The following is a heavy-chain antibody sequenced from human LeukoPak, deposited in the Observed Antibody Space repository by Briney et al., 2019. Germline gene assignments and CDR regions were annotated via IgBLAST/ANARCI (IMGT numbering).Heavy chain of an antibody. CDR3: AREAGAGTAPR. D-gene: IGHD6-19*01. Sequence: GFLRLSCAASGFPISSYSMKWGRPAPGEGLEWVSSISSSSRYIYYADSVKGRFTISRDNANNSLYLQRNSLRAEDTAVYYCAREAGAGTAPRWGQGTLVTVSS. CDR2: ISSSSRYI. V-gene: IGHV3-21*01. CDR1: GFPISSYS. J-gene: IGHJ4*02.